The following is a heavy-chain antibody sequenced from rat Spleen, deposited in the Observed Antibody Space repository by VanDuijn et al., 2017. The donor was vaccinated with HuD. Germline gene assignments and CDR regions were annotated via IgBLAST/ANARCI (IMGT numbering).Heavy chain of an antibody. J-gene: IGHJ2*01. CDR1: GFTFNNYG. V-gene: IGHV5S14*01. CDR3: ARKGILRPGGDYFDY. Sequence: VQLVESGGDLVQPGRSLKLSCAASGFTFNNYGMAWVRQTPTKGLEWVASITTGGGNTYYRDSVKGRFTISRDNAKNTQYLQMDSLRSEDTATYYCARKGILRPGGDYFDYWGQGVMVTVSS. CDR2: ITTGGGNT. D-gene: IGHD1-6*01.